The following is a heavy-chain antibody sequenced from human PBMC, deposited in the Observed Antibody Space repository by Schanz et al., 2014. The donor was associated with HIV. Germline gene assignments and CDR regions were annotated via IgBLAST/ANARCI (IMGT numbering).Heavy chain of an antibody. J-gene: IGHJ2*01. D-gene: IGHD2-15*01. CDR1: GFTFSSYG. CDR3: ALSRPSGYGGSWYFDL. V-gene: IGHV3-NL1*01. Sequence: QVLLVESGGGVVQPGRSLRLSCAASGFTFSSYGMHWVRQAPGKGLEWVSAISGSSITYSADSVKGRFTISRDNSKNTLYLQMNSLRAEDTAVYYCALSRPSGYGGSWYFDLWGRGTLVAVSS. CDR2: ISGSSIT.